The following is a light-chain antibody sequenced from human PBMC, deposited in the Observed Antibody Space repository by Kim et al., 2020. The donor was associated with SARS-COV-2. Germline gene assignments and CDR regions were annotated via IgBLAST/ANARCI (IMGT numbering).Light chain of an antibody. Sequence: SLSPAERATLSYRASQSVSTYIAWYQQKPGQAPRLLIYDASSRVTGIPARFSGSGSGTDFTLTISSLEPEDFAVYYCQQRSNWPTFGQGTKVDIK. CDR3: QQRSNWPT. CDR2: DAS. CDR1: QSVSTY. J-gene: IGKJ1*01. V-gene: IGKV3-11*01.